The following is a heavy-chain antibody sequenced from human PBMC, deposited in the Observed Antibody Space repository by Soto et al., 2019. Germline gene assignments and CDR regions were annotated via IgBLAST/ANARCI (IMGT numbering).Heavy chain of an antibody. Sequence: QVQLVQSGAEVKKPGSSVKVSCKASGGTFSSYTISWVRQAPGQGLEWMGRIIPILGIANYAQKFQGRVTITADKSTSTAYMELSSLRSEDTAVYYCARVSKVVGATTGMDVWGQGTTVTVSS. V-gene: IGHV1-69*02. CDR2: IIPILGIA. CDR1: GGTFSSYT. D-gene: IGHD1-26*01. J-gene: IGHJ6*02. CDR3: ARVSKVVGATTGMDV.